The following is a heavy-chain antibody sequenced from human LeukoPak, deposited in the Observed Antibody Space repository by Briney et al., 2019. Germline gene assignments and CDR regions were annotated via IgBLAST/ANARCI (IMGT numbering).Heavy chain of an antibody. V-gene: IGHV4-30-4*01. Sequence: SQTLSLTCSVSGDSISSDEFYWSWIRQPPGKGLEWIGYIYYSGSTYYNPSLKSRVTISVDTSRNQFSLKLTSVTAADTAVYFCARDRGGIAAAQTWGQGTLVTVSS. CDR1: GDSISSDEFY. CDR2: IYYSGST. D-gene: IGHD6-13*01. J-gene: IGHJ4*02. CDR3: ARDRGGIAAAQT.